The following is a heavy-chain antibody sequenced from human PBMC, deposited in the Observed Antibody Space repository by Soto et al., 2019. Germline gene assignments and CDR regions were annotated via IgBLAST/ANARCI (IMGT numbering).Heavy chain of an antibody. D-gene: IGHD2-15*01. CDR3: ARTYCSGGSCYSHYYYYMDV. Sequence: ALVKVACKASGYTFTIYDINWVRQENRQGLEWMGWMNPNSGNTGYAQKFQGRVTMTRNTSISTAYMELSSLRSEDTAVYYCARTYCSGGSCYSHYYYYMDVWGKGTTVTVSS. CDR2: MNPNSGNT. J-gene: IGHJ6*03. CDR1: GYTFTIYD. V-gene: IGHV1-8*01.